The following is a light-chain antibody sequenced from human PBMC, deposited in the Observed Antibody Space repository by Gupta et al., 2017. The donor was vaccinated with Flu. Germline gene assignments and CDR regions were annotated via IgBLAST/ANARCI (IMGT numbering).Light chain of an antibody. Sequence: NVLTQSPGTLSLSPGARATLSCRASQSVSSSNLAGYQQKPGQAPRSLIDGAASRATDIPDRRSGSGSGTDGIPTISSLQADDGAVEYCQQYDGDPVIFGQGTRLEIK. V-gene: IGKV3-20*01. CDR2: GAA. J-gene: IGKJ5*01. CDR3: QQYDGDPVI. CDR1: QSVSSSN.